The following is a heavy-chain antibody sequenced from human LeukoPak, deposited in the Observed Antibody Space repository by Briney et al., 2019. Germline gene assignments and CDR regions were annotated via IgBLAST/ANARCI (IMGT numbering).Heavy chain of an antibody. CDR1: GGSISSYY. V-gene: IGHV4-59*01. D-gene: IGHD3-22*01. J-gene: IGHJ4*02. Sequence: MASETLSLTCTVSGGSISSYYWSWIRQPPGKGLEWIGYIYYSGSTNYNPSLKSRVSISVDTSKNQFSLKLSSVTAADTAVYYCARAGSYYDSRIDYWGQGTLVTVSS. CDR2: IYYSGST. CDR3: ARAGSYYDSRIDY.